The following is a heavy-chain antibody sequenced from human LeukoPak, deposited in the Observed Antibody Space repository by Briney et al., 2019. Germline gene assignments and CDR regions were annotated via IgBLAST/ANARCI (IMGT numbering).Heavy chain of an antibody. CDR1: GYTFTGYY. CDR2: INPNSGGT. D-gene: IGHD3-9*01. J-gene: IGHJ4*02. V-gene: IGHV1-2*02. Sequence: ASAKVSCKASGYTFTGYYMHWVRQAPGQGLEWMGWINPNSGGTNYAQKFQGRVTMTRDTSISTAYMELSRLRSDDTAVYYCARAHYDILTGYYNVPYFDYWGQGTLVTVSS. CDR3: ARAHYDILTGYYNVPYFDY.